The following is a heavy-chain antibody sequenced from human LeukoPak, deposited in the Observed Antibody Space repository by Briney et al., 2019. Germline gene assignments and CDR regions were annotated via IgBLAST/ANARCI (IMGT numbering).Heavy chain of an antibody. D-gene: IGHD3-9*01. CDR1: GFTFRNYA. V-gene: IGHV3-66*01. CDR3: ARSFYDILIGYYQYFDY. J-gene: IGHJ4*02. CDR2: IYREGSS. Sequence: GGSLRLSRAASGFTFRNYAMNWVRQAPGKGLEWVSVIYREGSSYYAESVKGRFTISRDNSKNTLYIQMNSLRAEDTAVYYCARSFYDILIGYYQYFDYWGQGTLVTVSS.